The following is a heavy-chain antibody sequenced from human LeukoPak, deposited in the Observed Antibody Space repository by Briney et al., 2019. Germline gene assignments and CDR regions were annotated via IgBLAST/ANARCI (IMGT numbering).Heavy chain of an antibody. J-gene: IGHJ4*02. CDR3: ATLTTELPDY. V-gene: IGHV3-21*01. CDR1: GFTFSSYS. D-gene: IGHD4-11*01. Sequence: GGSLRLSCAASGFTFSSYSMNWVRQAPGKGLEWVSSISSSSSYIYYADSVEGRFTISRDNAKNSLYLQMNSLRAEDTAVYYCATLTTELPDYWGQGTLVTVSS. CDR2: ISSSSSYI.